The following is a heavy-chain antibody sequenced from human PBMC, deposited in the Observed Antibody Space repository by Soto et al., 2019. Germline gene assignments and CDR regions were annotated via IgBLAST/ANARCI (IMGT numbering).Heavy chain of an antibody. CDR1: GFTFSNAW. V-gene: IGHV3-15*01. Sequence: EVQLVESGGGLVQPGGSLRLSCAASGFTFSNAWMSWVRQAPGKGLEWVGRIKSKTDGGTVDYAAPVKGRFTISRDDSKNMLYLQMNSLKTEDTAVYYCTTYGSGSSYTYYFDYWGQGTLVTVSS. D-gene: IGHD3-10*01. CDR3: TTYGSGSSYTYYFDY. CDR2: IKSKTDGGTV. J-gene: IGHJ4*02.